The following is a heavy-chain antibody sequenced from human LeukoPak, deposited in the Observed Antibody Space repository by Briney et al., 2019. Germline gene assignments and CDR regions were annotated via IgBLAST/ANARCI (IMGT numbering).Heavy chain of an antibody. Sequence: PGGSLRLSCEASGFTFSTYSMIWVRQAPGKGLEWVASISSSGTYIYYGDSVNGRFSISRDNTKNLYLQMNSLTVEDTALYFCARGGDPPDIDVLPTNLYYFHFWGQGTLVTVSS. V-gene: IGHV3-21*01. D-gene: IGHD2-2*01. J-gene: IGHJ4*02. CDR1: GFTFSTYS. CDR3: ARGGDPPDIDVLPTNLYYFHF. CDR2: ISSSGTYI.